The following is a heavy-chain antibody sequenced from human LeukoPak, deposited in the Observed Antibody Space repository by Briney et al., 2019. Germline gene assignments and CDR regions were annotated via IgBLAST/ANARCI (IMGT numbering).Heavy chain of an antibody. J-gene: IGHJ4*02. CDR2: IYYSGST. CDR3: ARIYGSGSYYPYYFDY. CDR1: GGSISSYY. Sequence: SETLSLTCTVSGGSISSYYWSWIRQPPGKGLEWIGYIYYSGSTNYNPSLKSQVTISVDTSKNQFSLKLSSVTAADTAVYYCARIYGSGSYYPYYFDYWGQGTLVTVSS. V-gene: IGHV4-59*01. D-gene: IGHD3-10*01.